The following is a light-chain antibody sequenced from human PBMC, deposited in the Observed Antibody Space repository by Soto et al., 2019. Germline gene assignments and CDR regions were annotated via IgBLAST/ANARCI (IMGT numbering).Light chain of an antibody. V-gene: IGKV1-5*03. CDR2: EAS. J-gene: IGKJ2*01. CDR1: QSISSW. CDR3: QQYNSYSPYT. Sequence: DIQMTQSPSTLSASVGDRVTITCRASQSISSWLAWYQQKPGKAPKVLIYEASSLESGVPSRFSGSGSGTEFTLTISSLQPDDFATYYCQQYNSYSPYTFGQGTKVDIK.